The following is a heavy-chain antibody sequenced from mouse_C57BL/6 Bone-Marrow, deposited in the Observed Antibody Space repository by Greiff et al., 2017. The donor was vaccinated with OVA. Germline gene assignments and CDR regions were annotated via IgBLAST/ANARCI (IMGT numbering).Heavy chain of an antibody. Sequence: QVQLQQPGAELVRPGTSVKLSCKASGYTFTSYWMHWVKQRPGQGLEWIGVIDPSDSYTNYNQKFKGKATLTVDTSSSTAYMQLSSLTSEDSAVYYCARHYGSSYVGYFDYWGQGTTLTVSS. CDR1: GYTFTSYW. D-gene: IGHD1-1*01. CDR2: IDPSDSYT. V-gene: IGHV1-59*01. J-gene: IGHJ2*01. CDR3: ARHYGSSYVGYFDY.